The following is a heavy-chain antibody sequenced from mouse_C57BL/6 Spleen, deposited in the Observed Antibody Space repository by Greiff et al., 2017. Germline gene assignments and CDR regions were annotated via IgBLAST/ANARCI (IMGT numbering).Heavy chain of an antibody. D-gene: IGHD1-1*01. V-gene: IGHV1-69*01. CDR3: ARSGPLRSSPEGFAY. CDR2: IDPSDSYT. Sequence: QVQLQQPGAELVMPGASVKLSCKASGYTFTSYWMHWVKQRPGQGLEWIGEIDPSDSYTNYNQKFKGKSTLTVDKSSSTAYMQLSSLTSEDSAVYYCARSGPLRSSPEGFAYWGQGTLVTVSA. J-gene: IGHJ3*01. CDR1: GYTFTSYW.